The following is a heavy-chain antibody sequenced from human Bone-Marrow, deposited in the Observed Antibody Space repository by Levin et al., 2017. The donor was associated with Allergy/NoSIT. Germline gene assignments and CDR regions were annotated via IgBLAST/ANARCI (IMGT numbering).Heavy chain of an antibody. D-gene: IGHD6-19*01. J-gene: IGHJ5*02. CDR2: INHSGST. Sequence: SQTLSLTCAVYGGSFSGYYWSWIRQPPGKGLEWIGEINHSGSTNYNPSLKSRVTISVDTSKNQFSLKLSSVTAADTAVYYCARGTGSGWYVAGWFDPWGQGTLVTVSS. CDR3: ARGTGSGWYVAGWFDP. V-gene: IGHV4-34*01. CDR1: GGSFSGYY.